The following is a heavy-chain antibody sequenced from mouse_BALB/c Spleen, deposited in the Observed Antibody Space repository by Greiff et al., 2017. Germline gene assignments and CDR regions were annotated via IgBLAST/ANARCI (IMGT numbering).Heavy chain of an antibody. CDR3: AFGSYFDY. Sequence: VQLKQSGAELVKPGASVKLSCTASGFNIKDTYMHWVKQRPEQGLEWIGRIDPANGNTKYDPKFQGKATITADTSSNTAYLQLSSLTSEDTAVYYCAFGSYFDYWGQGTTLTVSS. D-gene: IGHD3-1*01. CDR2: IDPANGNT. CDR1: GFNIKDTY. V-gene: IGHV14-3*02. J-gene: IGHJ2*01.